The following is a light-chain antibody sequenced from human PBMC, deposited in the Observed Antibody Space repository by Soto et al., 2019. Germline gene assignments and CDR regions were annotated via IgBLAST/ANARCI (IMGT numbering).Light chain of an antibody. J-gene: IGKJ1*01. CDR3: QQYNTYSRT. CDR1: QSINSW. CDR2: KAS. V-gene: IGKV1-5*03. Sequence: DIQMTQSPSTLSASVGDRVTITCRASQSINSWLAWYQQKPGKAPKLLIYKASSLENVVPSRFSGSGSGTEFTLTISGLQPDDFATYYCQQYNTYSRTFGQGTKVEIK.